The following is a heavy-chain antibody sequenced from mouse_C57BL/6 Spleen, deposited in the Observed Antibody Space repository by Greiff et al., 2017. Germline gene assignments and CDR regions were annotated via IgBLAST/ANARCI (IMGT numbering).Heavy chain of an antibody. Sequence: VMLVESGPGLVQPSQSLSITCTVSGFSLTSYGVHWVRQSPGKGLEWLGVIWIGGSTDYNAAFMSRLSITKDNSKSHVFFKMNSLQSDDTAIYYCAKYDYDLSWFAYWGQGTLVTVSA. J-gene: IGHJ3*01. CDR3: AKYDYDLSWFAY. CDR2: IWIGGST. V-gene: IGHV2-5*01. D-gene: IGHD2-4*01. CDR1: GFSLTSYG.